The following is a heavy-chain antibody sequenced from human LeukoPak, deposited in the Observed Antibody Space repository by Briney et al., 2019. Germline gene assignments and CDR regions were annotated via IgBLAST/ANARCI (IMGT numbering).Heavy chain of an antibody. CDR1: GDSVSSDSAA. CDR3: ARDMAPDYYDSSGYQVGFDY. J-gene: IGHJ4*02. D-gene: IGHD3-22*01. CDR2: TYYRSKWYY. Sequence: SQTLSLTCAISGDSVSSDSAAWNWIRQSPSRGLEWLARTYYRSKWYYDYALAVKSRITINPDTSKNQFSLQLNSVTPEDTAVYYCARDMAPDYYDSSGYQVGFDYWGQGTLVTVSS. V-gene: IGHV6-1*01.